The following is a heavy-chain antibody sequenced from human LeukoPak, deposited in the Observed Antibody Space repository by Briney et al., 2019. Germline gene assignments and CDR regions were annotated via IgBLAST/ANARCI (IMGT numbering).Heavy chain of an antibody. V-gene: IGHV3-11*04. CDR2: ISFSGSTI. CDR3: VRGMGGGVSNFDY. Sequence: GGSLRLSCAASGFTVSDYYMTWIRQAPGRGLDWVSYISFSGSTIYYADSVKGRFIISRDTAKNSLYLQMNSLRAEDTAVYYCVRGMGGGVSNFDYWGQGTLVTVSS. CDR1: GFTVSDYY. D-gene: IGHD3-16*01. J-gene: IGHJ4*02.